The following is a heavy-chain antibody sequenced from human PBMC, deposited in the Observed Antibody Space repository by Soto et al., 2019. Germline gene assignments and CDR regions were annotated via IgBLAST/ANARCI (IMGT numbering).Heavy chain of an antibody. V-gene: IGHV1-18*01. CDR1: GYSFITYG. Sequence: QVQLVQSGAEVKKPGASVMVSCKGSGYSFITYGMSWVRQAPGQGLEWVGWISTYNGNTKYVESLQGRVTMTTDTTTSTAYMELRSLRSDDTAVYYCARGPTDYYGKSGDYCLDYWGQGTLVTVSP. D-gene: IGHD3-22*01. J-gene: IGHJ4*02. CDR2: ISTYNGNT. CDR3: ARGPTDYYGKSGDYCLDY.